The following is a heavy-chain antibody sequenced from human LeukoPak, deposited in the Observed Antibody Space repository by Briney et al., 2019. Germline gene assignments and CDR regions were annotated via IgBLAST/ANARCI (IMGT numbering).Heavy chain of an antibody. V-gene: IGHV4-39*07. D-gene: IGHD2-15*01. J-gene: IGHJ3*02. CDR3: AIVYCSGGSCYGREAFDI. Sequence: ASETLSLTCTVSGGPISSSSYYWGWIRQPPGKGLEWIGSIYYSGSTYYNPSLKSRVTISVDTSKNQFSLKLSSVTAADTAVYYCAIVYCSGGSCYGREAFDIWGQGTMVTVSS. CDR1: GGPISSSSYY. CDR2: IYYSGST.